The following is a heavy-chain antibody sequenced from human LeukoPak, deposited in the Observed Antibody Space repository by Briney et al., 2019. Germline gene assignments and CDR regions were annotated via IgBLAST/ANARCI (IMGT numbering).Heavy chain of an antibody. CDR1: GFTFSSHA. D-gene: IGHD2-2*02. V-gene: IGHV3-23*01. Sequence: GGSLRLSCAASGFTFSSHAMSWVRQAPGKGLEWVSTIGGTGTNTYYADSVKGRFTISRDNSKNTLYLQMNSLRAEDTAVYYCAKDLNTVSPPGWGQGTLVTVSS. CDR2: IGGTGTNT. J-gene: IGHJ4*02. CDR3: AKDLNTVSPPG.